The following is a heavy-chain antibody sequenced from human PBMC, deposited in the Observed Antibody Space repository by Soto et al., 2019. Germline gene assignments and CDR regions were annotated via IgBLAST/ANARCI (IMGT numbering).Heavy chain of an antibody. CDR2: IDPSDSET. CDR1: GYIFTSYW. Sequence: PGESLKISCRACGYIFTSYWITWVRQMPVKGLEWMGRIDPSDSETNYNPSLKGHVTISADKSITTAYLQWISLQASDSAMYFCAPRIYGDYSVGYFDYWGQGILVTVSS. CDR3: APRIYGDYSVGYFDY. D-gene: IGHD4-17*01. V-gene: IGHV5-10-1*01. J-gene: IGHJ4*02.